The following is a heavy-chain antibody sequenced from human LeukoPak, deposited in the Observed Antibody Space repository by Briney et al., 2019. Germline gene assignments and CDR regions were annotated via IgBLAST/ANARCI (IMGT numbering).Heavy chain of an antibody. CDR2: IKEDGSEK. Sequence: GGSLRLSCAASGFTFSNYWMSWVRQAPGKGLEWVANIKEDGSEKYYVDSVKGRFTISRDNARNLLYLQMNSLRAEDTAVYYCASGRQLGYWGQGTLVTVSS. V-gene: IGHV3-7*01. D-gene: IGHD6-13*01. CDR1: GFTFSNYW. CDR3: ASGRQLGY. J-gene: IGHJ4*02.